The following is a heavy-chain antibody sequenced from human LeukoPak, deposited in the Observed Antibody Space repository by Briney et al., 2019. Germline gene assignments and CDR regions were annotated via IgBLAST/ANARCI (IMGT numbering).Heavy chain of an antibody. Sequence: SVKVPCKASGGTFSSYAISWVRQAPGQGLEWMGGIIPIFGTANYAQKFQGRVTITTDESTSTAYMELSSLRSEDTAVYYCARGGPTTGLGSYWGQGTLVTVSS. D-gene: IGHD1-26*01. CDR1: GGTFSSYA. J-gene: IGHJ4*02. V-gene: IGHV1-69*05. CDR3: ARGGPTTGLGSY. CDR2: IIPIFGTA.